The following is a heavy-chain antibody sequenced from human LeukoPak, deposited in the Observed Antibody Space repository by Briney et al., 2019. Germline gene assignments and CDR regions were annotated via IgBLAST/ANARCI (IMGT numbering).Heavy chain of an antibody. D-gene: IGHD6-6*01. V-gene: IGHV3-74*01. CDR2: ISPTGSTT. J-gene: IGHJ4*02. CDR3: ARGPNSNWSGLDF. Sequence: GGSLRLSCPASGFSFSGHWMHWARHLPGKGLVWSSRISPTGSTTSYADSVKGRFTVSRDNAKNTLYLQVNNLRAEDTAVYYCARGPNSNWSGLDFWGQGTLLTVSS. CDR1: GFSFSGHW.